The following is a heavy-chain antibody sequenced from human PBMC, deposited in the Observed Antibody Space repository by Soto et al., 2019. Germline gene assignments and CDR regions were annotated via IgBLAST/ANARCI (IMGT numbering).Heavy chain of an antibody. CDR2: ISGSGGST. V-gene: IGHV3-23*01. D-gene: IGHD6-19*01. Sequence: EVQMLESGGGLVQPGGSLRLSCAASGFTFSSYAMSWVLQAPGKGLEGVSAISGSGGSTYYADSLKGRFTISRENYKNTLYLQMNSLRAEDTAVYDCEKDHRQWLVSYAVDIWGQGTMVTVSS. CDR1: GFTFSSYA. J-gene: IGHJ3*02. CDR3: EKDHRQWLVSYAVDI.